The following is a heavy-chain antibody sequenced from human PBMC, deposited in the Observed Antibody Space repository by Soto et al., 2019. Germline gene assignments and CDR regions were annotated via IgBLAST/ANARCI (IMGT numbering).Heavy chain of an antibody. Sequence: GASVKVSCKASGYTFTSYYMHWVRQAPGQGLEWMGIINPNSGGTNYAQKFQGWVTMTRDTSISTAYMELSRLRSDDTAVYYCARGRGYYDSSGYYYPYYFDYWGQGTLVTVSS. CDR3: ARGRGYYDSSGYYYPYYFDY. V-gene: IGHV1-2*04. CDR1: GYTFTSYY. CDR2: INPNSGGT. J-gene: IGHJ4*02. D-gene: IGHD3-22*01.